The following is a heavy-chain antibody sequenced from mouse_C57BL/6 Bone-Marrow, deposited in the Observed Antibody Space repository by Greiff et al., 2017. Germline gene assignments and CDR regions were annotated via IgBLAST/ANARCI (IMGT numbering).Heavy chain of an antibody. CDR3: AAKSPYGSSYGFAY. CDR2: IWRGGST. D-gene: IGHD1-1*01. J-gene: IGHJ3*01. Sequence: VQLVESGPGLVQPSQSLSITCTVSGFSLTSYGVHWVRQSPGKGLEWLGVIWRGGSTDYNAAFMSRLSITKDNSKSQVFFKMNSLQADDTAIYYCAAKSPYGSSYGFAYWGQGTLVTVSA. CDR1: GFSLTSYG. V-gene: IGHV2-5*01.